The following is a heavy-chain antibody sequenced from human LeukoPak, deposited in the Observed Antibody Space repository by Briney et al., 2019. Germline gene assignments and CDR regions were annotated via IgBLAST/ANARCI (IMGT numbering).Heavy chain of an antibody. V-gene: IGHV3-7*01. CDR1: GFTFDDYW. J-gene: IGHJ4*02. D-gene: IGHD3-3*02. CDR2: INQDGSEK. Sequence: GGSLRLSCGASGFTFDDYWMSWVRQAPGQGLEWVANINQDGSEKYYLDSAKGRFTISRGNAKNSLYLQMNSLRAEDTAVYYCARTLGGYFDYWGQGSLATVSS. CDR3: ARTLGGYFDY.